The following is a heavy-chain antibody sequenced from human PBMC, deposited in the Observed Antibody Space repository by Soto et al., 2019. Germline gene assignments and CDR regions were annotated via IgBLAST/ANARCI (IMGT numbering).Heavy chain of an antibody. D-gene: IGHD7-27*01. CDR3: ASDLRWGSYGMDV. V-gene: IGHV4-31*03. J-gene: IGHJ6*02. CDR1: GGSINNGGYY. CDR2: IIYSGST. Sequence: QVQLQESGPGLVKPSQTLSLTCTVSGGSINNGGYYWSWIRQHPGKGLEWIGYIIYSGSTYYNPCLKSRVTISVDTSKNQFSLKLSSVTAADTAVYYCASDLRWGSYGMDVWGQGTTVTVSS.